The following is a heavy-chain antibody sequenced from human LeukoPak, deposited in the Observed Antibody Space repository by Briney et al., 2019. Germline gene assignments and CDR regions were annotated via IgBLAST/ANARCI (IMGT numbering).Heavy chain of an antibody. J-gene: IGHJ4*02. D-gene: IGHD3-3*01. CDR3: GSRRTAMFGVIKGPIDY. CDR2: IYYSGST. Sequence: SETLSLTCSVSAASISNGDYYWSWLRQPPGKGLEWIGYIYYSGSTYFNPSLKSRVTMSMDTSKNQFSLKLTSVTAADTAVYYCGSRRTAMFGVIKGPIDYWGQGTLVTVSS. CDR1: AASISNGDYY. V-gene: IGHV4-30-4*08.